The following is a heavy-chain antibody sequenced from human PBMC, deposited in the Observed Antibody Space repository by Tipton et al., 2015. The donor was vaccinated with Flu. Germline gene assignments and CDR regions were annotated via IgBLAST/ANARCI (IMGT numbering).Heavy chain of an antibody. D-gene: IGHD3-10*01. CDR1: GGSISSSSYY. J-gene: IGHJ6*02. CDR3: ARDRASGSYLYYYYGMDV. CDR2: IYYSGST. Sequence: TLSLTCTASGGSISSSSYYWGWIRQPPGKGLEWIGSIYYSGSTYYNPSLKSRVTISVDTSKNQFSLKLSSVTAADTAVYYCARDRASGSYLYYYYGMDVWGQGTTVTVSS. V-gene: IGHV4-39*07.